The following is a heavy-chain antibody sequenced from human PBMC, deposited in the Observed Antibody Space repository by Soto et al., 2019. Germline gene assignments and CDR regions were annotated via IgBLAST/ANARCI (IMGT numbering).Heavy chain of an antibody. D-gene: IGHD6-19*01. J-gene: IGHJ4*02. CDR3: AKDMTGYSSGPFDY. CDR2: ISWNSGSI. Sequence: DVQLVESGGGLVQPGRSLRLSCAASGFTFDDYAMHWVRQAPGKGLEWVSGISWNSGSIGYADSVKGRFTISRDNAKNSLYLQMNSLRAEDTALYYCAKDMTGYSSGPFDYWGQGTLVTVSS. CDR1: GFTFDDYA. V-gene: IGHV3-9*01.